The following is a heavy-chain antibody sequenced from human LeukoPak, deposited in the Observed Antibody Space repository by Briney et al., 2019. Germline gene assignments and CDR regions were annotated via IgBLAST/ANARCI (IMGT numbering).Heavy chain of an antibody. CDR3: ARDKAAIVDY. V-gene: IGHV1-3*01. D-gene: IGHD6-13*01. CDR1: GYTFQNYD. J-gene: IGHJ4*02. CDR2: INADNGNT. Sequence: GASVKVSCKASGYTFQNYDMHWVRQAPGQRLEWMGWINADNGNTEYSQKFQGRVTITRDTSANTVYMELSSLRSEDTAVYYCARDKAAIVDYWGQGTLATVSS.